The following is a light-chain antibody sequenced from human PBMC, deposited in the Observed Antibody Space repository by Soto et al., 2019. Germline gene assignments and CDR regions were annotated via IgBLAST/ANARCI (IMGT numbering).Light chain of an antibody. V-gene: IGKV1-33*01. J-gene: IGKJ4*01. CDR2: DAS. CDR1: QDISNY. Sequence: DIQMTQSPSSLSASAGDRVTLTCQASQDISNYLNWYQQKPGKAPKLLIYDASNLETGVPSRFSGSGSGTDFTFTISSLQPEDIATYYCQQYDNLPLTFGGGTKVEIK. CDR3: QQYDNLPLT.